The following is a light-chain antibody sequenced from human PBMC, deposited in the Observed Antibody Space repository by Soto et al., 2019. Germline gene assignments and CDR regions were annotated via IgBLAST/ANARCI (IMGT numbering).Light chain of an antibody. Sequence: EIVLTQSPGTLSLSPGERATLSCRASQSVSSSYLAWYQQRPGQAPRLLIYVASIRATGIPDRFSGSGSGTDFTLTIRRLEPEDFAVYYCQQYGSSPITFGQGTRLEIK. CDR1: QSVSSSY. CDR2: VAS. J-gene: IGKJ5*01. CDR3: QQYGSSPIT. V-gene: IGKV3-20*01.